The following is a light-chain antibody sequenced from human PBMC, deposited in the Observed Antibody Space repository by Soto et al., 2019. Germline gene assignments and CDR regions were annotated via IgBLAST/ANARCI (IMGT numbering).Light chain of an antibody. Sequence: DIQLTQSPSSLSASVGDRVTITCRASQGIYAFLAWFQQQPGKAPKPLIYATSTLQSGVSSRFSGSGSGRDFTLTISSQQPEDSATYYCQQYSVYPTIFGQGTRLEIK. J-gene: IGKJ5*01. V-gene: IGKV1-16*01. CDR3: QQYSVYPTI. CDR2: ATS. CDR1: QGIYAF.